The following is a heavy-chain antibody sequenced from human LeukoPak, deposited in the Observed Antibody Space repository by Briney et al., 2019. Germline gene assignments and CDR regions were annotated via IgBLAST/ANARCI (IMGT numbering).Heavy chain of an antibody. V-gene: IGHV3-23*01. CDR1: GFTFSSYV. Sequence: GGSLRHSCAASGFTFSSYVMTWVRQAPGIGLEWVSTISVGGGSTYYADSVKGRFTISRDNSKNTLHLQMNSLRVGDTAVYYCVTRGTTGTKYLEHWGQGTLVTVSS. CDR2: ISVGGGST. CDR3: VTRGTTGTKYLEH. J-gene: IGHJ4*02. D-gene: IGHD1-1*01.